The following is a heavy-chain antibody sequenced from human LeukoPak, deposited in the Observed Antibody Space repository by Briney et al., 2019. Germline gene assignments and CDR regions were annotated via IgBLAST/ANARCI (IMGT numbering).Heavy chain of an antibody. CDR1: GFTFTSSA. Sequence: TSVKVSCKASGFTFTSSAMQWVRQARGQRLEWIGWIVVGSGNTNYAQKFQERVTISRDMSTSTAYMELSSLRSEDTAVYYCARDLDCSGGSCYVHYMDVWGKGTTVTVSS. CDR2: IVVGSGNT. J-gene: IGHJ6*03. D-gene: IGHD2-15*01. V-gene: IGHV1-58*02. CDR3: ARDLDCSGGSCYVHYMDV.